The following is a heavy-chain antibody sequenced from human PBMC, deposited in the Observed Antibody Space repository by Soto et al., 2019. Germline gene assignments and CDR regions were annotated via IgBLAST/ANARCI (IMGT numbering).Heavy chain of an antibody. CDR2: ISGSGGST. D-gene: IGHD3-10*01. J-gene: IGHJ6*02. CDR1: GFTFSSYA. CDR3: ARWFGEAYGMDV. Sequence: EVQLLESGGGLVQPGGSLRLSCAASGFTFSSYAMSWVRQAPGKGLEWVSAISGSGGSTYYADSVKGRFTISRDNSKNTLYLQMNGLRAEDTAVYYCARWFGEAYGMDVWGQGTTVTVSS. V-gene: IGHV3-23*01.